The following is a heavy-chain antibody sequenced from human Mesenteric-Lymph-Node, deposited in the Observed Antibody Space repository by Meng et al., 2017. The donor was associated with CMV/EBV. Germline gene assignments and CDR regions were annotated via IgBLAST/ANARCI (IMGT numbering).Heavy chain of an antibody. D-gene: IGHD3-3*01. CDR3: AKEGGRFLEWLSHYYGMDV. J-gene: IGHJ6*02. Sequence: GGSLRLSCAASGFSFSTYSMNWVRQPPGKGLEWVSSISRSSTYMSYADSVKGRFTISRDNAKNSLYLQMNSLRAEDTAVYYCAKEGGRFLEWLSHYYGMDVWGQGTTVTVSS. CDR2: ISRSSTYM. CDR1: GFSFSTYS. V-gene: IGHV3-21*01.